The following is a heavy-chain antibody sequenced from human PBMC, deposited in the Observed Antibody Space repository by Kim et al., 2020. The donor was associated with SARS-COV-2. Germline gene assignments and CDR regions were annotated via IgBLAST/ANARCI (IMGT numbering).Heavy chain of an antibody. CDR3: AMGIAVAGAFDY. D-gene: IGHD6-19*01. Sequence: SVKVYCKASGGTFSSYAISWVRQAPGQGLEWMGGIIPIFGTANYAQKFQGRVTITADKSTSTAYMELSSLRSEDTAVYYCAMGIAVAGAFDYWGQGNLVTVSS. CDR1: GGTFSSYA. J-gene: IGHJ4*02. V-gene: IGHV1-69*06. CDR2: IIPIFGTA.